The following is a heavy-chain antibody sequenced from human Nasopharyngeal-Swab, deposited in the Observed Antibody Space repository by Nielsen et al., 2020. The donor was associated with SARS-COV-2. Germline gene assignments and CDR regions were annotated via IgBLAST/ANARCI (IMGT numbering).Heavy chain of an antibody. CDR1: GFTFSSYG. J-gene: IGHJ6*03. V-gene: IGHV3-30*18. CDR3: AKDGDGSGSYGDYYYYYMDV. CDR2: ISYDGSNK. Sequence: GGSLRLSCAASGFTFSSYGMHWVRQAPGKGLEWVAVISYDGSNKYYADSVKGRFTISRDNSKNTLYLQMNSLGAEDTAVYYCAKDGDGSGSYGDYYYYYMDVWGKGTTVTVSS. D-gene: IGHD3-10*01.